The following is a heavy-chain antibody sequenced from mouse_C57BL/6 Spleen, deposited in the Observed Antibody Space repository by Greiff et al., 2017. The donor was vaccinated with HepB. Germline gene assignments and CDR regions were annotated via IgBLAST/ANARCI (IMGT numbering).Heavy chain of an antibody. CDR1: GYTFTSYW. D-gene: IGHD3-2*02. CDR2: IHPKSGST. V-gene: IGHV1-64*01. J-gene: IGHJ3*01. CDR3: ARDSSGYTFAY. Sequence: QVQLQQPGAELVKPGASVKLSCKASGYTFTSYWMHWVKQRPGQGLEWIGMIHPKSGSTNYNEKFKSKATLTVDKSSSTAYMQLSSLTSEDSAVYYCARDSSGYTFAYWGQGTLVTVSA.